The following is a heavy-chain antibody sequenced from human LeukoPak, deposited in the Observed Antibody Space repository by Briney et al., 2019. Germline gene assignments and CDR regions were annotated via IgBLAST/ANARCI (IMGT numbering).Heavy chain of an antibody. J-gene: IGHJ4*02. V-gene: IGHV4-34*01. CDR2: INHSGST. Sequence: SSETLSLTCAVYGGSFSGYYWSWIRQPPGKGPEWIGEINHSGSTNYNPSLKSRVTISVDTSKNQFSLKLSSVTAADTAVYYCASKYGDYDDYWGQGTLVTVSS. CDR1: GGSFSGYY. D-gene: IGHD4-17*01. CDR3: ASKYGDYDDY.